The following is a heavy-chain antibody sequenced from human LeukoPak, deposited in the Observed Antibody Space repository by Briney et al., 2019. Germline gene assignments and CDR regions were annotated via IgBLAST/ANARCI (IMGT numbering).Heavy chain of an antibody. D-gene: IGHD6-13*01. CDR2: INTDGSST. CDR1: GFTLSSYW. CDR3: ARGSPTAED. J-gene: IGHJ4*02. Sequence: PGGSLRLSCAASGFTLSSYWIHWVRQAPGMGLVWVSRINTDGSSTSYADSVKGRFTISRDNAKNTVYMQMNSLRAEDTAVYYCARGSPTAEDWGQGTLVTVSS. V-gene: IGHV3-74*01.